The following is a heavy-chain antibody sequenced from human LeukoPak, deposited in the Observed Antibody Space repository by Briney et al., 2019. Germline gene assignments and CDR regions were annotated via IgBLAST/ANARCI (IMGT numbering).Heavy chain of an antibody. V-gene: IGHV3-7*01. J-gene: IGHJ6*03. D-gene: IGHD2-15*01. CDR1: GFTFSSYG. CDR2: IKQDGSGE. Sequence: PGGSLRLSCAASGFTFSSYGMSWVRQAPGKGLEWVANIKQDGSGEHVDSVKGRFTISRDNAKNSLYLQMNSLRAEDTAVYYCARGIVYMDVWGKGTTVTVSS. CDR3: ARGIVYMDV.